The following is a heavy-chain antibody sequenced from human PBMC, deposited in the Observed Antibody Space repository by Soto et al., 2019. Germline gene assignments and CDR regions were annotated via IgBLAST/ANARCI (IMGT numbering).Heavy chain of an antibody. CDR2: ISGSGRTV. D-gene: IGHD3-22*01. CDR1: GFTFSSYD. V-gene: IGHV3-48*03. Sequence: VQLVESGGGLVQPGGSLRLSCEASGFTFSSYDMNWVRQAPGKELEWLSYISGSGRTVYYADSVKGRFTISRDSAKKSLFLQMDRLRAEDTALYYCARGDDNSGYYYAFDYWGQGTPVTVSS. CDR3: ARGDDNSGYYYAFDY. J-gene: IGHJ4*02.